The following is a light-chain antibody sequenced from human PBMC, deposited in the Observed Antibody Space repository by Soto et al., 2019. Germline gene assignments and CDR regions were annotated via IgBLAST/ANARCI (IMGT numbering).Light chain of an antibody. CDR1: SSDVGGYNY. V-gene: IGLV2-11*01. Sequence: LTQPRSVSGSPGQSVTISCTGTSSDVGGYNYVSWHQQHPGKAPKLMIYGVSKRPSGVPDRFSGSKSGNTASLTISGLQAEDEADYYCCSYAGSYFYVFGTGTKVTVL. CDR2: GVS. CDR3: CSYAGSYFYV. J-gene: IGLJ1*01.